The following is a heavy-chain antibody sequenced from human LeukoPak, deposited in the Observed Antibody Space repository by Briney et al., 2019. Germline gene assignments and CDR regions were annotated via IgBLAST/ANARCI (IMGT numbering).Heavy chain of an antibody. Sequence: QPGGSLRRSCAASEFTFSTYWMSWIRQAPGKGPEWVANIRQDGGEIYYVDSVKGRFTISRDNAKNSLYLQMNSLRAEDTAVYYCARDKITGASSFDHWGQGTLVTVSS. V-gene: IGHV3-7*04. J-gene: IGHJ4*02. CDR1: EFTFSTYW. CDR3: ARDKITGASSFDH. CDR2: IRQDGGEI. D-gene: IGHD1-14*01.